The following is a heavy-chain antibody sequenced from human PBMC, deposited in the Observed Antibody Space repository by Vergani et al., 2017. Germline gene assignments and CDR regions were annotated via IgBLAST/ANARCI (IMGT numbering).Heavy chain of an antibody. V-gene: IGHV3-21*02. CDR3: ARGLWVCNHIRCSPPSY. D-gene: IGHD2-21*01. CDR2: ISGSSSYV. Sequence: EVQLVESGGGLVKPGGSLRLSCAASGFSFSSDSMNWVRQAPGKGLEWVASISGSSSYVFYRDSVEGRFTITRDNAKKSVYLQMNSLRAEDTAMYFCARGLWVCNHIRCSPPSYWGQGTQVTVSS. CDR1: GFSFSSDS. J-gene: IGHJ4*02.